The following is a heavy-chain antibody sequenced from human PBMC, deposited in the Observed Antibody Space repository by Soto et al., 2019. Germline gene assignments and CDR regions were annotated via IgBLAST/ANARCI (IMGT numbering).Heavy chain of an antibody. CDR3: ASVIVAVAGKTVFDY. Sequence: PGGSLRLSCAASGFTFSSYAMSWVRQAPGKGLEWVSVIYSGGSTYYADSVKGRFTISRDNSKNTLYLQMNSLRAEDTAVYYCASVIVAVAGKTVFDYWGQGTLVTVS. V-gene: IGHV3-66*01. CDR2: IYSGGST. J-gene: IGHJ4*02. D-gene: IGHD6-19*01. CDR1: GFTFSSYA.